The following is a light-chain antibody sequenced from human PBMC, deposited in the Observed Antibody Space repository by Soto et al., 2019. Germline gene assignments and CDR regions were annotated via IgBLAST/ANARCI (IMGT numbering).Light chain of an antibody. CDR1: QSLLH. CDR2: WAS. CDR3: QQYYTTPVT. V-gene: IGKV4-1*01. J-gene: IGKJ1*01. Sequence: DIVMTQSPDSLAVSLGERATINCKSSQSLLHLAWYQQKPGQPPKLLIYWASTRESGVPARFSGSASGTEFTLTISSLRAEDVAVYYCQQYYTTPVTFGQGTKVELK.